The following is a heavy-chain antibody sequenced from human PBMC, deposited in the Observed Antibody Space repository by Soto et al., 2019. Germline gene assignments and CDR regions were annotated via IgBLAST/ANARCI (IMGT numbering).Heavy chain of an antibody. J-gene: IGHJ6*02. CDR1: GGTFSNYT. CDR3: ARSSPYIVVRKPTGNQDYYGMDV. V-gene: IGHV1-69*01. CDR2: IIPVFGTT. D-gene: IGHD2-2*01. Sequence: QVQLVQSGAEVKKPGSSVKVFCKASGGTFSNYTISWVRQAPGQGLEWMGGIIPVFGTTDYEQKCQGRVTITADRFTSTAYMKLSSLRSADTAVYYCARSSPYIVVRKPTGNQDYYGMDVWGPGTTVTVSS.